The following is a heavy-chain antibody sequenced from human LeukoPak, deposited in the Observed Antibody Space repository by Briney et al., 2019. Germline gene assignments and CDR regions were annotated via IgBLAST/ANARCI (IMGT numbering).Heavy chain of an antibody. CDR2: IYYSGST. Sequence: SETLSLTCTVSGGSISSSSYYWGWIRQPPGKGLEWIGSIYYSGSTYYNPSLKSRVTISVDTSKNQFSLKLSSVTAADTAVYYCARTASGYLQWLVLNYWGQETLVTVSS. V-gene: IGHV4-39*01. CDR3: ARTASGYLQWLVLNY. D-gene: IGHD6-19*01. J-gene: IGHJ4*02. CDR1: GGSISSSSYY.